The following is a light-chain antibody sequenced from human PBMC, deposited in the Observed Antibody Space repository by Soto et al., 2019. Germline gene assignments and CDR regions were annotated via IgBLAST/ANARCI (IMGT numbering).Light chain of an antibody. CDR1: QSVSSSY. V-gene: IGKV3-20*01. J-gene: IGKJ5*01. CDR2: GAS. CDR3: QQYGSSPPVT. Sequence: EIVLTQSPGTLSLSPGERATLSCGASQSVSSSYLAWYQQKPGQTPRLLIYGASGRATGIPDRFSGSGSGTDFTLTISRREPEDFAVYYCQQYGSSPPVTFGQGTRLEIK.